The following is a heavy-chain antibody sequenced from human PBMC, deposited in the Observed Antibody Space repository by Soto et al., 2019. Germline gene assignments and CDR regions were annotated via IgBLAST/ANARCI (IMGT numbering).Heavy chain of an antibody. Sequence: SETLSLTCIVSGGSISSYYWSWIRQPPGRGLEWIGYIFYSGSTNYNPSLKSRVTISRDNAKNSLYLQMNSLRAEDTAVYYCARVAGLAGHHWGQGTLVTVPS. CDR2: IFYSGST. D-gene: IGHD6-19*01. V-gene: IGHV4-59*12. CDR1: GGSISSYY. J-gene: IGHJ5*02. CDR3: ARVAGLAGHH.